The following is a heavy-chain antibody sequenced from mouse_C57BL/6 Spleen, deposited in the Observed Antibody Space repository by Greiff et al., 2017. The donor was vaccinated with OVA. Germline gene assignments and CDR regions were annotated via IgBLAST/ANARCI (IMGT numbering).Heavy chain of an antibody. CDR2: ISDGGSYT. J-gene: IGHJ2*01. CDR3: ARGPAHFDY. Sequence: EVQGVESGGGLVKPGGSLKLSCAASGFTFSSYAMSWVRQTPEKRLEWVATISDGGSYTYYPDNVKGRFTISRDNAKNNLYLQMSHLKSEDTAMYYCARGPAHFDYWGQGTTLTVSS. V-gene: IGHV5-4*01. CDR1: GFTFSSYA.